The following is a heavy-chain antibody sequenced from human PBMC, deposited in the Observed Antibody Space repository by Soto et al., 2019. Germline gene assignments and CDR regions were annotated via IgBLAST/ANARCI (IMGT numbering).Heavy chain of an antibody. J-gene: IGHJ4*02. V-gene: IGHV1-3*01. CDR1: GHTFTGYA. CDR3: ARAVAVPADFDY. D-gene: IGHD6-19*01. CDR2: INAGNGNT. Sequence: ASVKVSCKASGHTFTGYAMHWVRQAPGQRLEWMGWINAGNGNTKYSQKFQGRVTITRDTSASTAYMELSSLRSEDTAVYYCARAVAVPADFDYWGQGTLVTVSS.